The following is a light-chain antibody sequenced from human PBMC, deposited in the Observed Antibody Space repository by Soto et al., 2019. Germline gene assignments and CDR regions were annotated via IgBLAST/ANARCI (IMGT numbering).Light chain of an antibody. J-gene: IGKJ4*01. CDR2: AAS. V-gene: IGKV1D-12*01. CDR3: QQTDSFPLS. CDR1: QGIRYW. Sequence: DIQMTQSPSSVPASVGDRVTITCRASQGIRYWLAWYQQKPGKAPKLLIFAASSLQSGVPSRFSGRGSGTEFTLTISSLQPEDFATYYCQQTDSFPLSFGGGTKVELK.